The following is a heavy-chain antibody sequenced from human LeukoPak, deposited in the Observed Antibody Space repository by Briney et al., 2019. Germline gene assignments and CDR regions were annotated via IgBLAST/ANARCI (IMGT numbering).Heavy chain of an antibody. J-gene: IGHJ5*02. D-gene: IGHD3-3*01. Sequence: ASVKVSCKASGYTFTSYGISWVRQAPGQGLEWMGWISAYNGNTNYAQKLQGRVTMTTDTSTSTAYMELRSLRSDDTAAYYCARADDFWSGYPTSHFDPWGQGTLVTVSS. CDR3: ARADDFWSGYPTSHFDP. V-gene: IGHV1-18*01. CDR1: GYTFTSYG. CDR2: ISAYNGNT.